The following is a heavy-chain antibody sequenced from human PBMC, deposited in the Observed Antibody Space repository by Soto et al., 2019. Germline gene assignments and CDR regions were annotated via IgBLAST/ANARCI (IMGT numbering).Heavy chain of an antibody. Sequence: ASVKVSCKASGGTFSSYAISWVRQAPGQGLEWMGGIIPIFGTANYAQKFQGRVTITADESTSTAYMELSSLRSEDTAVYYCAKHIAAAGTGGDYYYYGMDVWG. D-gene: IGHD6-13*01. CDR1: GGTFSSYA. J-gene: IGHJ6*02. V-gene: IGHV1-69*13. CDR2: IIPIFGTA. CDR3: AKHIAAAGTGGDYYYYGMDV.